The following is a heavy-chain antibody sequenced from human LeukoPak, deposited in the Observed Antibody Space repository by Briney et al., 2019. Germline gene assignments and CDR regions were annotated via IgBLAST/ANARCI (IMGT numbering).Heavy chain of an antibody. Sequence: SETLSLTCAVSGGSISSGGYSWSWIRQPPGKGLEWIGYIYHSGSTYYNPSLKSRVTISVDRSKNQFSLKLSSVTAADTAVYYCARSPFSYYYGMDVWGQRTTVTVSS. J-gene: IGHJ6*02. CDR2: IYHSGST. V-gene: IGHV4-30-2*01. CDR3: ARSPFSYYYGMDV. CDR1: GGSISSGGYS.